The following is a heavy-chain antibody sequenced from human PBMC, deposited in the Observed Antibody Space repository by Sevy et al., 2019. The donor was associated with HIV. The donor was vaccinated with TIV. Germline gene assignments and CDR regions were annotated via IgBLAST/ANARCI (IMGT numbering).Heavy chain of an antibody. J-gene: IGHJ5*02. Sequence: GGSLRLSCEASGFTFSSHWMHWVRQAPGKGLVWVSRLNGDGSSASYADFVKGRFTISRDNGKNTVYLQISSLTADDTAVYYCTRGRSGTYGWFDPWGQGTLVTVSS. CDR1: GFTFSSHW. D-gene: IGHD6-19*01. CDR2: LNGDGSSA. CDR3: TRGRSGTYGWFDP. V-gene: IGHV3-74*01.